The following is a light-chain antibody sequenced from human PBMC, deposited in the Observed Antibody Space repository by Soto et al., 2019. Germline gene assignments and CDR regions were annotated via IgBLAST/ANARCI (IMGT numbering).Light chain of an antibody. CDR2: GAS. Sequence: EIVMTQSPATLSVSPGERATLSCRASQSVSSNLAWYQQKPGQAPRLLIYGASTRATGIPARFSGSGSGTEFTLTISSLQSEHFAVYYCQQYNNWPPWTFGQGTKLEIK. J-gene: IGKJ2*02. V-gene: IGKV3-15*01. CDR1: QSVSSN. CDR3: QQYNNWPPWT.